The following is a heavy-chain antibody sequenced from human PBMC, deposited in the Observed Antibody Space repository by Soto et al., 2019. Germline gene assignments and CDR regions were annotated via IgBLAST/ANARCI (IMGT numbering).Heavy chain of an antibody. D-gene: IGHD3-10*01. CDR2: FSSTGST. V-gene: IGHV4-4*08. Sequence: SETLSLTCAVSGASITYYYWNWIRQPPGRGLEWIVSFSSTGSTVYNPSLRSRVTISLDTSKNQFSLKLSSVTAADTAVYYCARVGGFGATTIDYWGQGTLVT. CDR1: GASITYYY. J-gene: IGHJ4*02. CDR3: ARVGGFGATTIDY.